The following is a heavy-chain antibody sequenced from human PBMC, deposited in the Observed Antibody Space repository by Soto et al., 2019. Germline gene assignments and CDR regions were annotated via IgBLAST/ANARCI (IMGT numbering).Heavy chain of an antibody. CDR2: IKEDGSER. Sequence: EVQLVESGGGLVQPGGSLRLSCAVSGFSFGNYWMSWVRQAPGKGLEWLASIKEDGSERYYLDSVKGRFTISRDNATDSLSLQMNSLRGEDTDFYYCARDVGPVPIFGEALSGYFDFWGQGTLVTVSS. CDR1: GFSFGNYW. CDR3: ARDVGPVPIFGEALSGYFDF. J-gene: IGHJ4*02. D-gene: IGHD3-3*01. V-gene: IGHV3-7*03.